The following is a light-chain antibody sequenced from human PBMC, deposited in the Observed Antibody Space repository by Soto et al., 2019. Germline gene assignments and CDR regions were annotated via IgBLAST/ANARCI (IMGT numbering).Light chain of an antibody. Sequence: DIQMTQSPSSLSASAGDRVTITCRASQSISSYLNWYQQKPGKAPKLLIYAASSLKSGVPSRFSGSGSGTDFTLTISSLQPEDFATYYCQQSYSTPRTFGGGTKVDI. CDR1: QSISSY. V-gene: IGKV1-39*01. CDR2: AAS. CDR3: QQSYSTPRT. J-gene: IGKJ4*01.